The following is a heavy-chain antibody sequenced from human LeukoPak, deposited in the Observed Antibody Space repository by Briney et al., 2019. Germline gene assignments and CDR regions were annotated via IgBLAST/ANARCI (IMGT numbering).Heavy chain of an antibody. CDR3: AREKGSSWYRYYFDY. V-gene: IGHV3-30*02. D-gene: IGHD6-13*01. CDR2: IRYDGSNK. CDR1: GFTFSSYG. J-gene: IGHJ4*02. Sequence: GSLRLSCAASGFTFSSYGMHWVRQAPGKGLEWVAFIRYDGSNKYYADSVKGRFTISRDNAKNSLYLQMNSLRAEDTAVYYCAREKGSSWYRYYFDYWGQGTLVTVSS.